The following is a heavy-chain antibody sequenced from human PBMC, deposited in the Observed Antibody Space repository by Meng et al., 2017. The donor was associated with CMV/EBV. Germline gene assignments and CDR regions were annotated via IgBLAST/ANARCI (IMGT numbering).Heavy chain of an antibody. J-gene: IGHJ4*02. CDR1: GFTFSSYS. CDR2: ISSSSSYI. CDR3: AKDRYYYDSSGYYSEDY. Sequence: GESLKISCAASGFTFSSYSMNWVRQAPGKGLEWVSSISSSSSYIYYADSVKGRFTISRDNAKNSLYLQMNSLRAEDTAVYYCAKDRYYYDSSGYYSEDYWGQGTLVTVSS. D-gene: IGHD3-22*01. V-gene: IGHV3-21*01.